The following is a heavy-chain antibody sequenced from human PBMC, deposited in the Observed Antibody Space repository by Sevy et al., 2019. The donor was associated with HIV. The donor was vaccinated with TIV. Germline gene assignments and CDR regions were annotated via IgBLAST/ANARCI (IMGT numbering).Heavy chain of an antibody. J-gene: IGHJ4*02. Sequence: ASVKVSCKASGGTFSSYGISWVRQAPGQGLEWMGGIIPILGTVNYAQKFQGRVTITADESTKIAYMELGSLRSEDTAVYYCARGGGNGWYYFDYWGQETLVTVSS. V-gene: IGHV1-69*13. D-gene: IGHD6-19*01. CDR1: GGTFSSYG. CDR3: ARGGGNGWYYFDY. CDR2: IIPILGTV.